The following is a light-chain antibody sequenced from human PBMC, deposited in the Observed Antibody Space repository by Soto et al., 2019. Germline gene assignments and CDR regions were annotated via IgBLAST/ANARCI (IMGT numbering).Light chain of an antibody. CDR3: QQYASSPGT. CDR2: GAS. Sequence: EIMLTQSPGTLSLSPGAGATLSCRASQSVISSYLAWYQQKPGQAPRLLIYGASSRATGIPDRFSGSGSGTDFSLTISRLEPEDFAVYYCQQYASSPGTFGQGTKVEIK. J-gene: IGKJ1*01. V-gene: IGKV3-20*01. CDR1: QSVISSY.